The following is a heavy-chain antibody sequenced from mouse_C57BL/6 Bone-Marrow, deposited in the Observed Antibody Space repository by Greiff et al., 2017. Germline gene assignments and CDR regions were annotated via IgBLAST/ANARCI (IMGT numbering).Heavy chain of an antibody. J-gene: IGHJ4*01. D-gene: IGHD1-1*01. CDR1: GFTFSSYA. CDR3: ARAPYYYGSRAMDY. V-gene: IGHV5-4*01. Sequence: EVHLVESGGGLVKPGGSLKLSCAASGFTFSSYAMSWVRQTPEKRLEWVATISDGGSYTYYPDNVKGRFPISRDNAKNNLYLQMSHLKSEDTAMYYCARAPYYYGSRAMDYWGQGTSVTVSS. CDR2: ISDGGSYT.